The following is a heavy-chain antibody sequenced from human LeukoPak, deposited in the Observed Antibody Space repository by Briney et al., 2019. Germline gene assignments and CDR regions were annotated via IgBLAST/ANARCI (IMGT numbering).Heavy chain of an antibody. V-gene: IGHV5-51*01. Sequence: GKSLKISCKGSGYSFTSYWIGWVRQMPGKGLEWMGIIYPGDPDTRYSPSFQGQVTISADKSISTAYLQWSSLKASDTAMYYCASPGYSSGYRYDAFDIWGQGTMVTVSS. J-gene: IGHJ3*02. CDR1: GYSFTSYW. CDR2: IYPGDPDT. CDR3: ASPGYSSGYRYDAFDI. D-gene: IGHD3-22*01.